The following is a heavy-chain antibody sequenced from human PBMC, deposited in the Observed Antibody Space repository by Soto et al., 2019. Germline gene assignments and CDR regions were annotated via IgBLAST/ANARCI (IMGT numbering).Heavy chain of an antibody. CDR3: AGFKEGKIVGLRWLDP. V-gene: IGHV3-11*01. CDR2: ISDTGRTI. Sequence: LRLSCVGSGVDFRGSYMNWIRQAPGKGLEWITYISDTGRTIHYADSVKGRFVISRDNSKDSVYLQMNDLRADDTAVYYCAGFKEGKIVGLRWLDPWGQGTRVTVSS. D-gene: IGHD1-26*01. CDR1: GVDFRGSY. J-gene: IGHJ5*02.